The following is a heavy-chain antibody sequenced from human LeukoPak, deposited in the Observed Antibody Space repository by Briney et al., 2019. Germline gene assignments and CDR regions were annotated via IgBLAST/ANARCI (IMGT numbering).Heavy chain of an antibody. CDR1: GGSFSGYY. Sequence: PSETLSLTCAVEGGSFSGYYWSWIRQHPGKGLEWIGYIYYSGSTYYNPSLKSRVTISVDTSKNQFSLKLSSVTAADTAVYYCARVPVYYDSSGYPFDYWGQGTLVTVSS. D-gene: IGHD3-22*01. J-gene: IGHJ4*02. CDR3: ARVPVYYDSSGYPFDY. CDR2: IYYSGST. V-gene: IGHV4-31*11.